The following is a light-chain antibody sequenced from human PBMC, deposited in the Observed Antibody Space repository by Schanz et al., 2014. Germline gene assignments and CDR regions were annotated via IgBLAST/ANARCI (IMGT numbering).Light chain of an antibody. CDR3: QQYNNLPYT. CDR2: GAS. CDR1: QTVNVNS. Sequence: PGERATLSCRASQTVNVNSLAWYQQKPGQAPRLLIFGASSRATGIPDRFSGSGSGTDFTLTVSRLEPEDFAVYFCQQYNNLPYTFGPGTKVDI. V-gene: IGKV3-20*01. J-gene: IGKJ3*01.